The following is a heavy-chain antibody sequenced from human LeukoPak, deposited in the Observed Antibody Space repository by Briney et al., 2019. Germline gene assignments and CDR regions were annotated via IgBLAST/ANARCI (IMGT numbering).Heavy chain of an antibody. CDR3: AKGSTNTLDK. CDR1: GFTFGSYD. V-gene: IGHV3-30*18. CDR2: ISHDGNKR. D-gene: IGHD2-8*01. J-gene: IGHJ4*02. Sequence: GGSLRLSCAASGFTFGSYDLHWVRQAPGKGLEWVALISHDGNKRYYGDSVKGRFAISRDDSKNSLHLQMNSLRPEDTAVYYCAKGSTNTLDKCGQGTLVTVSS.